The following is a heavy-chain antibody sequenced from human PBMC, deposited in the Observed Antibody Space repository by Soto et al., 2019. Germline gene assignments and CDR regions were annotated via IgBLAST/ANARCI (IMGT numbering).Heavy chain of an antibody. CDR3: ARAYYDSSGYYLFNPFDY. CDR1: GGTFSSYA. V-gene: IGHV1-69*06. D-gene: IGHD3-22*01. Sequence: ASVKVSCKASGGTFSSYAISWVRQAPGQGLEWMGGIIPIFGTANYAQKFQGRVTITADKSTSTAYMELSSLRSEDTAVYYCARAYYDSSGYYLFNPFDYWGQGTLVTVSS. J-gene: IGHJ4*02. CDR2: IIPIFGTA.